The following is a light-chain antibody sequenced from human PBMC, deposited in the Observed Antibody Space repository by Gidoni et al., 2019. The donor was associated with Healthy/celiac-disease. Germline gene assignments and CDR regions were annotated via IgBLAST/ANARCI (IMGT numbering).Light chain of an antibody. CDR1: QSVSSY. CDR3: QQRSNWLYT. J-gene: IGKJ2*01. CDR2: DAS. V-gene: IGKV3-11*01. Sequence: EIVLTQSPATLSLSPGERATLSCRASQSVSSYLAWYQQKPGQAPRLLIYDASNRATCIPARFSGSGSGTDFTLTISSLEPEDFAVYYCQQRSNWLYTFGQXTKLEIK.